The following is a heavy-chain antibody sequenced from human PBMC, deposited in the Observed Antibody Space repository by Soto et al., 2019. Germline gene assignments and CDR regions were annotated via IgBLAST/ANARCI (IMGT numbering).Heavy chain of an antibody. CDR3: ARDRVTYYDILTGRRDAFDI. D-gene: IGHD3-9*01. CDR1: GYTFTSYG. J-gene: IGHJ3*02. V-gene: IGHV1-18*01. CDR2: ISAYNGST. Sequence: ASVKVSCKASGYTFTSYGISWVRQAPGQGLEWMGWISAYNGSTNYAQKLQGRVTMTTDTSTSTAYMELRSLRSDDTAVYYCARDRVTYYDILTGRRDAFDIWGQGTMVTVSS.